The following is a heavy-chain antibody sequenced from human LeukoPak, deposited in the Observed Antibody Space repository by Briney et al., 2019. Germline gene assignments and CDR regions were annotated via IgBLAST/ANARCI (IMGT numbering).Heavy chain of an antibody. Sequence: GESLKISCKGSGYTFSNYWIGWVRQMPGKGLEWMGIIWPSDSDTRYSPSFQGQVTISADKSISTAYLQWSSLKASDTAIYFCARRISGYYIDYWGQGTLVTVSS. CDR1: GYTFSNYW. V-gene: IGHV5-51*01. J-gene: IGHJ4*02. CDR3: ARRISGYYIDY. CDR2: IWPSDSDT. D-gene: IGHD1-26*01.